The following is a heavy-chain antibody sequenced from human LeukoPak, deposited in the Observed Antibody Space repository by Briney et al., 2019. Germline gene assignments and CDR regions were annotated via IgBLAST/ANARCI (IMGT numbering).Heavy chain of an antibody. V-gene: IGHV3-53*01. Sequence: GGSLRLSCVASGFTVSSNYMSWVRQAPGKGLEWVSIIYSGERTFYADSVKGRFIISRDNSENTVYLHMNTLRAEDTGMYYCARDNSGSIDYWAQGTLVTVSS. CDR3: ARDNSGSIDY. D-gene: IGHD1-1*01. CDR1: GFTVSSNY. J-gene: IGHJ4*02. CDR2: IYSGERT.